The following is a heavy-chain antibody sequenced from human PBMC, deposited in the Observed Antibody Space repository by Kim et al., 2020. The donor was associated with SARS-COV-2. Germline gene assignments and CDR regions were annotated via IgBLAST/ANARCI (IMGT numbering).Heavy chain of an antibody. V-gene: IGHV3-15*01. CDR3: TTVIGYYESGSYYRGNDY. Sequence: GGSLRLSCAASGFSFNNAWMSWVRQAPGKVREWVGRIKSKTEGGTTDYAAPVKGRFTISRDDSKNTLYLQMHGLTTEDTAVYYCTTVIGYYESGSYYRGNDYWGQGTLVTVSS. D-gene: IGHD3-10*01. CDR1: GFSFNNAW. J-gene: IGHJ4*02. CDR2: IKSKTEGGTT.